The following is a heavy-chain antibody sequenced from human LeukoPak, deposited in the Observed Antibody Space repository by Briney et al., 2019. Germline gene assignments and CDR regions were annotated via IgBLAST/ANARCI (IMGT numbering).Heavy chain of an antibody. D-gene: IGHD7-27*01. CDR2: ISGDGDNT. Sequence: GGSLRLSCAASGFTFDDYAMHWVRQAPGKGLEWVSFISGDGDNTYYADSVKGRFTISRDNAKRSLFLQMNSLRVEDTAVYYCARTMWGFDYWGQGTLVTVSS. V-gene: IGHV3-43*02. CDR1: GFTFDDYA. J-gene: IGHJ4*02. CDR3: ARTMWGFDY.